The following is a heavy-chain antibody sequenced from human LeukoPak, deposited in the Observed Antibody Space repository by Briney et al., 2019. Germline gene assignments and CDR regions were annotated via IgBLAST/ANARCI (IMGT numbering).Heavy chain of an antibody. J-gene: IGHJ4*02. D-gene: IGHD2-21*01. CDR1: GYTFTGYY. CDR2: INPNSGGT. CDR3: ARSGGENYSAFQVY. Sequence: ASVKVSCKASGYTFTGYYMHWVRQAPGQGLEWMGWINPNSGGTNYAQKFQGRVTMIRDTSISTAYMELSRLTSDDTAVYYCARSGGENYSAFQVYWGQGTLVTVSS. V-gene: IGHV1-2*02.